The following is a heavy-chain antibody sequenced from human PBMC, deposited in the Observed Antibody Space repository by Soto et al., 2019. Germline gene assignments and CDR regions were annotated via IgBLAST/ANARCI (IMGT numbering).Heavy chain of an antibody. Sequence: EVQLLESGGGSVQPGGSLRLSCAASGFTFSSYAMHWVRRPTGKGLEWVSSISGSGVTAYYADSVQGRFSISRDSLVNTLYLQMSSLRAEDTAVYYFAKGRGPNWNIDYRGQGTLVTVS. CDR1: GFTFSSYA. D-gene: IGHD1-1*01. CDR3: AKGRGPNWNIDY. J-gene: IGHJ4*02. V-gene: IGHV3-23*01. CDR2: ISGSGVTA.